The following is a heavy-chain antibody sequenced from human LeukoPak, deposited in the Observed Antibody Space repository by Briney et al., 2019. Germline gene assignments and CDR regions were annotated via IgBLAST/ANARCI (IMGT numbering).Heavy chain of an antibody. CDR3: ATKRGYNYGLDY. CDR2: TYSGGST. Sequence: GGSLRLSCAASGXTVSSNYVSWVRQAPGKGLEWVSVTYSGGSTYYADSVKGRFTISRDNSKNTLYLQMNSLRAEDTAVYYCATKRGYNYGLDYWGQGTLSPSPQ. V-gene: IGHV3-53*01. D-gene: IGHD5-18*01. CDR1: GXTVSSNY. J-gene: IGHJ4*02.